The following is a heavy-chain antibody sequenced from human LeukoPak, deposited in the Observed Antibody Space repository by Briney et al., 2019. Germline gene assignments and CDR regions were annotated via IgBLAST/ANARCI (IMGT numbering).Heavy chain of an antibody. V-gene: IGHV3-53*01. CDR2: NYSDGTT. J-gene: IGHJ4*02. CDR3: GNAYPPFWA. CDR1: GFIMKNNY. D-gene: IGHD3-16*01. Sequence: GGALRLSCVGSGFIMKNNYMNWLRQAPGKGPEWVSGNYSDGTTDYTDAVKGRLTISRDKYKHTLYLRIDSLRAQDTAVYYCGNAYPPFWAGGQGTLVTVSS.